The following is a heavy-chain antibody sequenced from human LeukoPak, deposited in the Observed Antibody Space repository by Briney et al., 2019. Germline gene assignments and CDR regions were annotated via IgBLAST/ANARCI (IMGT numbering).Heavy chain of an antibody. CDR1: GGSISSSSYY. D-gene: IGHD3-10*01. Sequence: PSETLSLTCTVSGGSISSSSYYWGWIRQPPGKGLEWIGSIYYSGTTYYNPSLKSRVTISVDTSKNQFSLKLSSVTAADTAVYYCARQRWFGDSRYFDYWGQGTLVTVSS. CDR3: ARQRWFGDSRYFDY. CDR2: IYYSGTT. J-gene: IGHJ4*02. V-gene: IGHV4-39*01.